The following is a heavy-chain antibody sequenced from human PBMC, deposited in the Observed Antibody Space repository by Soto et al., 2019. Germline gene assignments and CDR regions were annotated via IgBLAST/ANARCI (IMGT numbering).Heavy chain of an antibody. CDR1: GGTFSSYA. J-gene: IGHJ3*01. CDR2: IIPIFGTA. D-gene: IGHD6-19*01. V-gene: IGHV1-69*01. CDR3: ARSRIAVAGQKGSGAFDL. Sequence: QVQLVQSGAEVKKPGSSVKVSCKAYGGTFSSYAISWVRQAPGQGLERMGGIIPIFGTANYAQKFQGRVTLTADESTSTAYMELSSLRYEDTAVYYCARSRIAVAGQKGSGAFDLWGQGTMVTVSS.